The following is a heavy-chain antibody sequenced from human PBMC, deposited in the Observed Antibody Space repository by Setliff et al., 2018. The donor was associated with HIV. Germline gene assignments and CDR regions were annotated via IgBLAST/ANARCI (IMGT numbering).Heavy chain of an antibody. J-gene: IGHJ4*02. CDR3: ARGHLQRYYYGSGSPTFDY. D-gene: IGHD3-10*01. V-gene: IGHV5-51*01. Sequence: RGESLKISCKGSGYSFSSYWIGWVRQMPGKGLEWMGIIYPGDSDTRYSPSFQGQVTISADKSISTAYLQWSSLKASDTAMYYCARGHLQRYYYGSGSPTFDYWGQGTLVTVSS. CDR1: GYSFSSYW. CDR2: IYPGDSDT.